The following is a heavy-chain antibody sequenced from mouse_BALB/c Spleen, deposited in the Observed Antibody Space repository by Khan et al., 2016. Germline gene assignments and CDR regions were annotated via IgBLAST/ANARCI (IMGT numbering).Heavy chain of an antibody. CDR2: IHYSGST. D-gene: IGHD2-1*01. J-gene: IGHJ4*01. CDR1: GYSITSGYS. Sequence: EVQLQESGPDLVKPSQSLSLTCTVTGYSITSGYSWHWLRQFPGNKLEWMGYIHYSGSTNYNPSLKSRISITRDTSKNQFFLQFKSVTTEDTATYYCARGNKDYWGQGTSVTVSS. V-gene: IGHV3-1*02. CDR3: ARGNKDY.